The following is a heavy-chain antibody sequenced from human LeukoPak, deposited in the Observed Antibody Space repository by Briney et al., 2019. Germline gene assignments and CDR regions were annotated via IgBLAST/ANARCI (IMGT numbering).Heavy chain of an antibody. Sequence: GESLEISCRGSGYSFTSYWIGWVRQLPGKGLEWMGIIYPGDSDTRYSPSFQGQVTISADKSISTAYLQWSSLKASDTAIYYCARLSGYSSGWYAACLDYWGQGTLVTVSS. D-gene: IGHD6-19*01. J-gene: IGHJ4*02. CDR2: IYPGDSDT. CDR3: ARLSGYSSGWYAACLDY. V-gene: IGHV5-51*01. CDR1: GYSFTSYW.